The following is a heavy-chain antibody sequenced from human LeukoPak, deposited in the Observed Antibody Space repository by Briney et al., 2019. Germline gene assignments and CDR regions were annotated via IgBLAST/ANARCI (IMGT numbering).Heavy chain of an antibody. CDR3: ASTSRIAAAGADWFDP. J-gene: IGHJ5*02. CDR2: IYYSGST. Sequence: SQTLSLTCTVSGGSISSGGYYWSWIRQHPGKGLEWIGYIYYSGSTYYNPSLKSRVTISVDTSKNQFSLKLSSVTAADTAVYYCASTSRIAAAGADWFDPWGQGTLVTVSS. D-gene: IGHD6-13*01. CDR1: GGSISSGGYY. V-gene: IGHV4-31*03.